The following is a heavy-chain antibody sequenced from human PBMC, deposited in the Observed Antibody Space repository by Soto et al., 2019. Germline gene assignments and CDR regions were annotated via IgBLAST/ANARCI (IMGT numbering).Heavy chain of an antibody. J-gene: IGHJ4*02. CDR1: GYTFTSYG. V-gene: IGHV1-18*01. Sequence: QVQLVQSGAEVKKPGASVKVSCKASGYTFTSYGISWVRQSPGQGLEWMGWISAYNGNTNYAQKLQGRVTMTTDTSTSKAHKELRSLRSDDTAVYYCAKDWISIAAAGPEGEYWGQGTLVTDSS. D-gene: IGHD6-13*01. CDR2: ISAYNGNT. CDR3: AKDWISIAAAGPEGEY.